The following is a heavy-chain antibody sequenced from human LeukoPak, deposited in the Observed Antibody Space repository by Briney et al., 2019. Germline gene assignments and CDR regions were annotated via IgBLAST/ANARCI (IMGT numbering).Heavy chain of an antibody. CDR2: IIPIFGTA. D-gene: IGHD2-2*03. J-gene: IGHJ4*02. V-gene: IGHV1-69*13. Sequence: ASVKVSCKASGGTFSSYAISWVRQAPGQGLEWMGGIIPIFGTANYAQKFQGRVTITADESTSTAYMELSSLRSEDTAVYYCASRNGYCSSTSCYLGAFGYWGQGTLVTVSS. CDR3: ASRNGYCSSTSCYLGAFGY. CDR1: GGTFSSYA.